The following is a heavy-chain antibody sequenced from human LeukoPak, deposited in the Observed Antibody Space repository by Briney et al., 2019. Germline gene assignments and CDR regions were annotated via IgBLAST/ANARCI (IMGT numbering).Heavy chain of an antibody. Sequence: PGGSLRLSCAASGFTFSDYYMSWIRQAPGKGLEWVSYISSSGSIIYYTDSVKGRFTISRDNAKRSLYLQMNSLRAEDTAVYYCARAVRGVIRAFDYWGQGTLVTVSS. CDR3: ARAVRGVIRAFDY. CDR1: GFTFSDYY. D-gene: IGHD3-10*01. V-gene: IGHV3-11*04. J-gene: IGHJ4*02. CDR2: ISSSGSII.